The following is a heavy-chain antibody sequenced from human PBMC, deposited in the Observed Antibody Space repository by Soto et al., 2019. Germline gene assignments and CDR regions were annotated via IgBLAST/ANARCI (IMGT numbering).Heavy chain of an antibody. Sequence: QVQLVESGGGVVQPGRSLRLSCAASGFTFSHYGIHWVRQAPGKGLEWLAVISYDGSIKHYADSVKGRVTVSRDNSKNTLYLQMNSLRAEDTAVYFCARYSGKYQGPIDYWGQGTLVTVSS. CDR1: GFTFSHYG. CDR3: ARYSGKYQGPIDY. V-gene: IGHV3-30*03. J-gene: IGHJ4*02. D-gene: IGHD1-26*01. CDR2: ISYDGSIK.